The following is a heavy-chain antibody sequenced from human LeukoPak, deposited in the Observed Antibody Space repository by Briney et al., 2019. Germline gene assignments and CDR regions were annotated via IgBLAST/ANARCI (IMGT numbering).Heavy chain of an antibody. Sequence: ASVKVSCKASGYTFTSYAMHWVRQAPGQRLEWMGWNNAGNGNTKYSQKFQGRVTITRDTSASTAYMELSSLRSEDTAVYYCASSSTMVRGPSAFDIWGQGTMVTVSS. CDR1: GYTFTSYA. CDR3: ASSSTMVRGPSAFDI. CDR2: NNAGNGNT. J-gene: IGHJ3*02. V-gene: IGHV1-3*01. D-gene: IGHD3-10*01.